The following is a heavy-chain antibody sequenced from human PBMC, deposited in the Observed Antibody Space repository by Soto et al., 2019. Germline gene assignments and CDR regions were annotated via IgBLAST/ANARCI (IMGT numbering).Heavy chain of an antibody. Sequence: EVQLVESGGGLVQPDRSLRLSCVASGFTFDDYAMHWVRQAPGKGLEWVSAISWNSGQLDYADSVRGRFTISRDNAKISVSLQMNSLRPENTALYSCAKDKSTGHYSSYRYMDVWGKGTTISVSS. D-gene: IGHD2-21*01. J-gene: IGHJ6*03. CDR1: GFTFDDYA. V-gene: IGHV3-9*01. CDR2: ISWNSGQL. CDR3: AKDKSTGHYSSYRYMDV.